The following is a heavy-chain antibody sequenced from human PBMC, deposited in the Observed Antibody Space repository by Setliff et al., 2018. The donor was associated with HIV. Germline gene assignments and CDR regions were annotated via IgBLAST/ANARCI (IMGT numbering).Heavy chain of an antibody. CDR1: GGSIRSSDYY. CDR3: ARNAGYSSSWYVY. CDR2: IHYSGGT. Sequence: SETLSLTCSVSGGSIRSSDYYWGWIRQTPGKGLEWIGTIHYSGGTSYNPSLKSRVTFSMEESQNQFSLKVRSVTAADSAIYYCARNAGYSSSWYVYWGQGVLVTVSS. J-gene: IGHJ4*02. D-gene: IGHD6-13*01. V-gene: IGHV4-39*07.